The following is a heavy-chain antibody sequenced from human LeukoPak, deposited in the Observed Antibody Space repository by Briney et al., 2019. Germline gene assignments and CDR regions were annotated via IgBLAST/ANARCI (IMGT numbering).Heavy chain of an antibody. CDR1: GFTFNNFG. CDR3: AKAGIAERGDY. J-gene: IGHJ4*02. D-gene: IGHD6-13*01. CDR2: IGYDESKK. Sequence: GGSLRLSCEASGFTFNNFGMHWVRQAPGKGLEWVAFIGYDESKKYYAESVKGRFTISRDDSKNTLYLQMNSLRAEDTAVYYCAKAGIAERGDYWGQGTLVTVSS. V-gene: IGHV3-30*02.